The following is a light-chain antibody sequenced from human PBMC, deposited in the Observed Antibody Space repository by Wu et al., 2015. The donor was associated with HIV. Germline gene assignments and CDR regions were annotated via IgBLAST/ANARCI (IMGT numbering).Light chain of an antibody. CDR1: QSISSSY. J-gene: IGKJ1*01. V-gene: IGKV3-20*01. Sequence: EIVLTQSPGTLSLSPGERVTLSCRASQSISSSYIAWYQQKPGQAPRLFLYGASSRATGIPDRFSGSGSGTDFTLTISRLEPEDFAVYYCQQYGSSRWTFGQGTKVEIK. CDR3: QQYGSSRWT. CDR2: GAS.